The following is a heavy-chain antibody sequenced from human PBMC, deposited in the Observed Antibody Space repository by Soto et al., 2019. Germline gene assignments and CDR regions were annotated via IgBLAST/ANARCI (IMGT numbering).Heavy chain of an antibody. CDR1: GGSISSGGYS. J-gene: IGHJ5*02. V-gene: IGHV4-30-2*01. Sequence: QLQLQESGSGLVKPSQTLSLTCAVSGGSISSGGYSWGWIRQPPGKGLEWIGYIYPSVSTYYNPAPKSRVTISVDRSKNQSSLKLSSVTARDTAVYYCASVPSPWGPATLVTVSS. CDR2: IYPSVST. CDR3: ASVPSP.